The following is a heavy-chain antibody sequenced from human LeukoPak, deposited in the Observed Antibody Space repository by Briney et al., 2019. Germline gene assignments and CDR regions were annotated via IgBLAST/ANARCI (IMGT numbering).Heavy chain of an antibody. CDR2: IKEDGSEQ. CDR3: TVIAAIRADAFDI. V-gene: IGHV3-7*01. CDR1: GFTFRNYW. D-gene: IGHD2-15*01. J-gene: IGHJ3*02. Sequence: GGSLRVSCAASGFTFRNYWVSWVRQAPGKGLEWVANIKEDGSEQYNVDSVKGRFTISRDNGKNSLFLHMNSLRAEDTAMYYCTVIAAIRADAFDIWGQGTMVTVSS.